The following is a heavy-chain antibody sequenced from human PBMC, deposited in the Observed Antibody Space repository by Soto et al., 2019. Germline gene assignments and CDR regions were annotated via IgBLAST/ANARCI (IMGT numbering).Heavy chain of an antibody. CDR3: ATIRVRGGPLRFED. V-gene: IGHV1-69*06. CDR2: VLPISGST. Sequence: QVQLVQSGAEVRKPGSSVKVSCKTSGGLISKYSFNWVRQAPGQGLEWMGGVLPISGSTDYAQKFQGRLTITADRSKSTVYMELSRLRTDETANYYCATIRVRGGPLRFEDGGQGMLISVSS. CDR1: GGLISKYS. D-gene: IGHD5-12*01. J-gene: IGHJ4*01.